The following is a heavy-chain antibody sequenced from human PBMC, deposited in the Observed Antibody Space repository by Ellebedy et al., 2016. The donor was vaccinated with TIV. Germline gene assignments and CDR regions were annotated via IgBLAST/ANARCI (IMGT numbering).Heavy chain of an antibody. Sequence: ASVKVSCKASGGTFNWYGISWVRQAPGQGLEWMGRIIPILGITNYAQKFQGRVTSTADTSMSTVYMELNSLRSEDTAVYYCARDRDGDPLDPWGQGTLVTVSS. CDR2: IIPILGIT. D-gene: IGHD4-17*01. CDR3: ARDRDGDPLDP. CDR1: GGTFNWYG. V-gene: IGHV1-69*04. J-gene: IGHJ5*02.